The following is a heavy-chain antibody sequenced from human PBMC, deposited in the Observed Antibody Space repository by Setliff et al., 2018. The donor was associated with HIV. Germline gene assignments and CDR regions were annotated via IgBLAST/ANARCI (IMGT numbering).Heavy chain of an antibody. D-gene: IGHD5-18*01. CDR2: INHSGGT. CDR3: ARGGYSYGFGRHRAYFQY. CDR1: GGSFSAYY. Sequence: PSETLSLTCAVSGGSFSAYYWSWIRQTPGKGLEWIGEINHSGGTNYNPSLKSRVTMSVDTSKNQFSLKLRSVTAADAAVFYCARGGYSYGFGRHRAYFQYWGQGTQVTVSS. J-gene: IGHJ1*01. V-gene: IGHV4-34*01.